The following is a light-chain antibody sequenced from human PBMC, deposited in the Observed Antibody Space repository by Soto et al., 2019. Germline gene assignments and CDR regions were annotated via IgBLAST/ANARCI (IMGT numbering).Light chain of an antibody. CDR3: LQYNGYYRT. Sequence: AIQLTQSPSSLSASVGDRVTITCRASQGISSALAWYQQKPGKAPNLLIFDASTLESGVPSRFSGSGSGTTFTLTISSLQSDDFATYYCLQYNGYYRTFGQGTKVDIK. CDR1: QGISSA. V-gene: IGKV1-13*02. CDR2: DAS. J-gene: IGKJ1*01.